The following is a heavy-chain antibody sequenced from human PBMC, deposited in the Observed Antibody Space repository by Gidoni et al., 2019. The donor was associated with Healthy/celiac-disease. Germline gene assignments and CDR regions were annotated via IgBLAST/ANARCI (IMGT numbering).Heavy chain of an antibody. D-gene: IGHD3-22*01. CDR2: ISAYNGNT. J-gene: IGHJ5*02. CDR3: ARESGGPYDSSALDP. CDR1: CYTFTSYG. V-gene: IGHV1-18*01. Sequence: QVQLVQSGAEVKKPWASVKVSCNASCYTFTSYGISWVRQAPGQGLEWMGWISAYNGNTNYAQKVQGRGTMTTDTSTSTAYMELRSLRSDDTAVYYCARESGGPYDSSALDPWGQGTLVTVSS.